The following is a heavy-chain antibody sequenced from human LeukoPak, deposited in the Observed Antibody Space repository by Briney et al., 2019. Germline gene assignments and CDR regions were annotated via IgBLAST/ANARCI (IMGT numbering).Heavy chain of an antibody. J-gene: IGHJ3*02. CDR2: INSDGSST. V-gene: IGHV3-74*01. CDR1: GFTFSSYW. Sequence: GGSLRLSCAASGFTFSSYWMHWVRQAPGTGLVWVSRINSDGSSTSYADSVKGRFTISRDNAKNTPYLQMNSLRAEDTAVYYCASPGDGGAFDIWGQGTMVTVSS. D-gene: IGHD3-10*01. CDR3: ASPGDGGAFDI.